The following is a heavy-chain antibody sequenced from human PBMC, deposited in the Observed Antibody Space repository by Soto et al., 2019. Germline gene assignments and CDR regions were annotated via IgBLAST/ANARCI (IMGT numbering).Heavy chain of an antibody. V-gene: IGHV3-23*01. CDR1: GFTFRNFA. D-gene: IGHD2-8*01. CDR3: AQDMVNANSVWDPFEI. Sequence: GGSLRLSCAASGFTFRNFAMTWVLQAPGKRLEWVSTIGSVGGDTYYADSVKGRFTIYRDDSKNTLGRQMNSLRAEDTAIYFCAQDMVNANSVWDPFEIWGQGTMVTVSS. J-gene: IGHJ3*02. CDR2: IGSVGGDT.